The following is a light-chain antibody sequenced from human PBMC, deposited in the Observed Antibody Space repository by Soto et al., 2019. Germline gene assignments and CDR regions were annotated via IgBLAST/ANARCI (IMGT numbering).Light chain of an antibody. V-gene: IGKV4-1*01. CDR1: QSVLYSSNNKNY. Sequence: DIVMTQSPDSLAVSLGERATINCKSSQSVLYSSNNKNYLAWYQQKPGQPPKLLIYWASTRESGVPDRFSGSGSGTDFTLTISSLQAEDVAVYYCHQYYSTRGWTFGQGTKVEIK. CDR2: WAS. J-gene: IGKJ1*01. CDR3: HQYYSTRGWT.